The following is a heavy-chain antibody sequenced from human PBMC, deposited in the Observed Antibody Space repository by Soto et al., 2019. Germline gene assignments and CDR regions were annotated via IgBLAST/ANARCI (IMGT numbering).Heavy chain of an antibody. CDR1: GYTFNSYG. V-gene: IGHV1-18*04. D-gene: IGHD2-2*01. CDR3: ARDLEYQPQYP. CDR2: ISAYNGNT. J-gene: IGHJ5*02. Sequence: ASVKVSCKASGYTFNSYGSSWVRQAPGQGLEWMGWISAYNGNTNYAQKVQGRVTMTTETSTSTAYMELRSLRYDDTAVYYCARDLEYQPQYPWGQGTLVTVSS.